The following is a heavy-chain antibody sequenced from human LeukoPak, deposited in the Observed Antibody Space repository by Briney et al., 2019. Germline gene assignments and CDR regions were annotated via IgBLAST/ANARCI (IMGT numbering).Heavy chain of an antibody. CDR1: GGSISSYY. D-gene: IGHD3-9*01. V-gene: IGHV4-4*07. CDR3: ARDKRAAVLTDDAFDI. CDR2: IYTGGST. Sequence: SETLSLTCTVSGGSISSYYWSWIRQPAGKGLEWIGRIYTGGSTNYNPSLKSRVTMSVDTSKNQFSLKLSSVTAADTAVYYCARDKRAAVLTDDAFDIWGQGTMVTVSS. J-gene: IGHJ3*02.